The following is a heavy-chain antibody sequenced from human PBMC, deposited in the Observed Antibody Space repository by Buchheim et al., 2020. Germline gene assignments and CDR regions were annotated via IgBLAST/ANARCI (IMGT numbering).Heavy chain of an antibody. CDR1: GYPFTSYD. V-gene: IGHV1-8*01. D-gene: IGHD3-10*01. CDR2: MNPNNGPT. J-gene: IGHJ6*02. Sequence: QVQLVQSGAEVKKPGASVKVSCKTSGYPFTSYDINWVRQASGQGLECLGWMNPNNGPTGYEPRFQGRVTMTWDTPISTDYLELRSLTSKDTAIYYCTRTMVRRHPAMDVWGQGTT. CDR3: TRTMVRRHPAMDV.